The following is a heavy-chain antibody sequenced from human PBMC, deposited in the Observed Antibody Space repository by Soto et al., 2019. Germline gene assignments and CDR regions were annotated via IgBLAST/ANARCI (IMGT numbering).Heavy chain of an antibody. CDR3: ARSPRDYYDSSGYGHWFDP. V-gene: IGHV1-69*13. CDR1: GGTFSSYA. J-gene: IGHJ5*02. D-gene: IGHD3-22*01. Sequence: GASVKVSCKASGGTFSSYAISWVRQAPGQGLEWMGGIIPIFGTANYAQKFQGRVTITADESTSTAYMELSSLRSEDTAVYYCARSPRDYYDSSGYGHWFDPWGQGTLVT. CDR2: IIPIFGTA.